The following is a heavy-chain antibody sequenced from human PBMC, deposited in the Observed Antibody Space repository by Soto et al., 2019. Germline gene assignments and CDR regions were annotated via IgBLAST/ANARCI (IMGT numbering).Heavy chain of an antibody. Sequence: QVQLQESGPGLVKPSQTLSLTCTVSGGSISSGGYYWSWIRQHPGKGLEWIGYIYYSGSTYYNPALKSRVTISVDTSKQRFSLKLSSVTAADTAVYYCAPYGSGTYTPTTFDYWGQGTLVTVSS. CDR3: APYGSGTYTPTTFDY. V-gene: IGHV4-31*03. CDR2: IYYSGST. J-gene: IGHJ4*02. D-gene: IGHD3-10*01. CDR1: GGSISSGGYY.